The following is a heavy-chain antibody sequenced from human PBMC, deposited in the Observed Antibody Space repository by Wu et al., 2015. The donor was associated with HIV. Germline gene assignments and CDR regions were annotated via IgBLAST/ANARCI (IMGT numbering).Heavy chain of an antibody. CDR3: ARAGNTVAGTLWWFDP. D-gene: IGHD6-19*01. CDR1: GYTFTSYY. Sequence: QVQLVQSGAEVKKPGASVKVSCKASGYTFTSYYMHWVRQAPGQGLEWMGIINPSGGSTSYAQKFQGRVTMTRDTSTSTVYMELSSLRSEDTAVYYCARAGNTVAGTLWWFDPWGQGTLVTVSS. CDR2: INPSGGST. J-gene: IGHJ5*02. V-gene: IGHV1-46*01.